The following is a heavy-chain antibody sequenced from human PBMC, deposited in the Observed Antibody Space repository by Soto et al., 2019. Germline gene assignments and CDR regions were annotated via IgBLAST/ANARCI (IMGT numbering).Heavy chain of an antibody. Sequence: WGSLRLSCAASRCTFSSYGIHWVRQGPGKGLEWVAFIWHDGGNKFYAESVKGRFTISRDKSKNTLYLQMTSLSAEDTAMYYCARDGDVNTGFGKDYWGHGTMVTVSS. CDR2: IWHDGGNK. CDR3: ARDGDVNTGFGKDY. V-gene: IGHV3-33*08. J-gene: IGHJ4*01. CDR1: RCTFSSYG. D-gene: IGHD3-16*01.